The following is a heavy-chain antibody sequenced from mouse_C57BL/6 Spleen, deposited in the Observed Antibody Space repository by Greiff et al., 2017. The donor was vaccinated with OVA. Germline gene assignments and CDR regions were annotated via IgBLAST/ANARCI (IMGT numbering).Heavy chain of an antibody. Sequence: QVTLKESGPGILQSSQTLSLTCSFSGFSLSTSGMGVSWIRQPSGKGLEWLAHIYWDDDKRYHPSLKSRPTISKDTSRNQVFLKITSVDTANTATYYCARRARYDYDGYAMDYWGQGTSVTVSS. D-gene: IGHD2-4*01. CDR1: GFSLSTSGMG. CDR2: IYWDDDK. V-gene: IGHV8-12*01. CDR3: ARRARYDYDGYAMDY. J-gene: IGHJ4*01.